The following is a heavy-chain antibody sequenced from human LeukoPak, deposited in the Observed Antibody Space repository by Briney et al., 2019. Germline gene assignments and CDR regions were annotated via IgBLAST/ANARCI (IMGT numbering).Heavy chain of an antibody. J-gene: IGHJ6*03. CDR3: ARVSSRGVEWLLYYYYYMDV. CDR2: IRQDGSER. D-gene: IGHD3-3*01. V-gene: IGHV3-7*01. CDR1: GFTFSSYW. Sequence: PGGSLRLSCAASGFTFSSYWMSWVRQAPAKGPEWVANIRQDGSERYYVDSVKGRFTISRDNAKNSLYLQINSLRAEDTAVYYCARVSSRGVEWLLYYYYYMDVWGKGTTVTVSS.